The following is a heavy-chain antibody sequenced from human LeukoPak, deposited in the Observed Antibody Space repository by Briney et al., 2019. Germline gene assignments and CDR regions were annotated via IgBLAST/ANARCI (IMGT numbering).Heavy chain of an antibody. CDR2: ISYDGSNK. Sequence: PGGSLRLSCAASGFTISSYGMHWVRQAPGKGLEWVAVISYDGSNKYYADSVKGGFTISRDNSKNTLYLQMNSLRAEDTAVYYCAKEIGGGIAVADQIYGMDVWGQGTTVTVSS. CDR1: GFTISSYG. D-gene: IGHD6-19*01. J-gene: IGHJ6*02. CDR3: AKEIGGGIAVADQIYGMDV. V-gene: IGHV3-30*18.